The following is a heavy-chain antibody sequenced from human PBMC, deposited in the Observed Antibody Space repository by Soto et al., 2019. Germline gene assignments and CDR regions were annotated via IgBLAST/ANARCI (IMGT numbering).Heavy chain of an antibody. V-gene: IGHV1-69*02. J-gene: IGHJ6*02. CDR3: ARVDYYGSGSQNYYGMDV. D-gene: IGHD3-10*01. CDR2: IIPILGIA. CDR1: GGTFSSYT. Sequence: SVKVSCKASGGTFSSYTISWVRQAPGQGLEWMGRIIPILGIANYAQKFQGRVTITADKSTSTAYMELSSLRSEDTAVYYCARVDYYGSGSQNYYGMDVWGQGTTVTVSS.